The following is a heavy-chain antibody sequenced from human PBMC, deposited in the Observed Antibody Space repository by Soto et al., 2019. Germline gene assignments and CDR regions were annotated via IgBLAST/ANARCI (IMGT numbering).Heavy chain of an antibody. D-gene: IGHD2-2*01. CDR2: IYSGGST. J-gene: IGHJ5*02. CDR1: GFTVSSNY. CDR3: ARVLVEAVNLGFDP. Sequence: GGSLRLSCAASGFTVSSNYMSWVRQAPGKGLEWVSVIYSGGSTYYADSVKGRFTISRDNSKNTLYLQMNSLRAEDTAVYYCARVLVEAVNLGFDPWGQGTLVPVSS. V-gene: IGHV3-53*01.